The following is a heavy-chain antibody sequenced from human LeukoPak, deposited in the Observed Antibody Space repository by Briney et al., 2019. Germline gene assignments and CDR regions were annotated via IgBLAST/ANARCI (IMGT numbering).Heavy chain of an antibody. CDR3: ARCYVDYENWFDP. V-gene: IGHV3-53*01. Sequence: GGSLRLSCAASGFTVSSNSMTWVRQAPGKGLEWVSVIYSGGRTFYADSVKGRFIISRDNSKNTLYHQMNNLRAEDTAVYYFARCYVDYENWFDPWGQGTLVTVSS. D-gene: IGHD4-17*01. J-gene: IGHJ5*02. CDR1: GFTVSSNS. CDR2: IYSGGRT.